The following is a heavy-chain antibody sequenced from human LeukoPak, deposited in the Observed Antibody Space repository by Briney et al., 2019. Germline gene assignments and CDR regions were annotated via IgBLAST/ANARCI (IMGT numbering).Heavy chain of an antibody. Sequence: SETLSLTCTVSGGSISSTSYYWGWIRQPPGKGLEWIASIYYSGITYSNPSLKSRVTISVGTSKNQFSLKLSSVTAADTAVYYCATQSTVFYSFDYWGQGTLVTVSS. CDR1: GGSISSTSYY. CDR2: IYYSGIT. J-gene: IGHJ4*02. CDR3: ATQSTVFYSFDY. D-gene: IGHD4-17*01. V-gene: IGHV4-39*01.